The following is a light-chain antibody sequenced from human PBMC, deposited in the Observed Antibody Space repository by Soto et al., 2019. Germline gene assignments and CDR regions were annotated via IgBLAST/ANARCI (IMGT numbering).Light chain of an antibody. J-gene: IGLJ3*02. Sequence: QSALTQPPSASGSPGQSVTISCTGTSSDIGAYDFVSWYQQRPGKAPQLMIYEVTQRPSGVPGRFSGSKSGNTASLTVSGLQTEDEADYYCGSYAGIGKLVFGGGTKLTVL. CDR2: EVT. V-gene: IGLV2-8*01. CDR3: GSYAGIGKLV. CDR1: SSDIGAYDF.